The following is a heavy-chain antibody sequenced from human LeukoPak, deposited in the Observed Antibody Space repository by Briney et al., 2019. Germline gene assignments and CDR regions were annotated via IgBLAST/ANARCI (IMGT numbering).Heavy chain of an antibody. CDR3: ARDPSAVALGTYG. V-gene: IGHV3-66*01. Sequence: GGSLRLSCAGSGVTVGNNYMIWVRQAPGKGLEWVSRIYSGGATNYADSVKGRFTISRDSSKNTLFLQLNSLRAEDTAVYYCARDPSAVALGTYGWGQGTLVTVSS. D-gene: IGHD6-13*01. CDR2: IYSGGAT. CDR1: GVTVGNNY. J-gene: IGHJ4*02.